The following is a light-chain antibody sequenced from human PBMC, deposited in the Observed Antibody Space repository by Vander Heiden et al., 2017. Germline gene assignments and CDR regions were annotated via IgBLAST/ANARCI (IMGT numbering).Light chain of an antibody. CDR1: SSHSGAGYD. CDR3: QSYDSSLSGVV. CDR2: GNS. Sequence: QSVLTQPPSVSGAPGQRVTLSCTGSSSHSGAGYDVHWYQQLPGTAPKLLIYGNSNRPSGVPDRFSGSKSGTSASLAITGLQAEDEADYYCQSYDSSLSGVVFGGGTKLTVL. V-gene: IGLV1-40*01. J-gene: IGLJ2*01.